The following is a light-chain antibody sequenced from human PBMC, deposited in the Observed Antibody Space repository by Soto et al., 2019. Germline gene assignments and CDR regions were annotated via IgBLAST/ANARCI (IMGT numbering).Light chain of an antibody. CDR2: GAS. CDR3: QQYHKWPPFT. J-gene: IGKJ4*01. V-gene: IGKV3-15*01. CDR1: QSVSSN. Sequence: EVGMTQSPATLSVSPGERATLSCRASQSVSSNLAWYQQKPGQTPRLLTYGASTRATGIPARFSGSGSGTEFTLTISSLQSEDFAVYYCQQYHKWPPFTFGGGTKVDTK.